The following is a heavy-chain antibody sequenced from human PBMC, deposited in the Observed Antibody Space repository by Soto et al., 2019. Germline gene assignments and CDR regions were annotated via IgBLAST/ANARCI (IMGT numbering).Heavy chain of an antibody. D-gene: IGHD3-3*01. CDR2: ISAYNGNT. CDR3: ARGSQYDFWSGYSHYMDV. V-gene: IGHV1-18*01. CDR1: GYTFTSYG. Sequence: ASVKVSCKASGYTFTSYGISWVRQAPGQGLEWMGWISAYNGNTNYAQKLQGRVTMTTDTSTSTAYMELRSLRSDDTAVYYCARGSQYDFWSGYSHYMDVWGKGTTVIASS. J-gene: IGHJ6*03.